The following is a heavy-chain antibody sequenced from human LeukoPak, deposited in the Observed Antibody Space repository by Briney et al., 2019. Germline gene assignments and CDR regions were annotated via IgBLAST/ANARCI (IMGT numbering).Heavy chain of an antibody. J-gene: IGHJ6*02. V-gene: IGHV3-7*01. D-gene: IGHD3-10*01. CDR2: IKQDGSEK. CDR1: GFTFSNYW. Sequence: GGSLRLSCAASGFTFSNYWMSWVRQAPGKGLEWVANIKQDGSEKYYVNSVKGRFTISRDNAKRSLSLQMSSLTAEDTAVYYCARGGYGAGSTYYYGMDVWGQGTTVTVSS. CDR3: ARGGYGAGSTYYYGMDV.